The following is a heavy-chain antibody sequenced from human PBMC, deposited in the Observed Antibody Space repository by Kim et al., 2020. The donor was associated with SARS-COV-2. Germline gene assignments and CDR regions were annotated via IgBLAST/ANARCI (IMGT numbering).Heavy chain of an antibody. J-gene: IGHJ4*02. CDR3: ARLNYYDSSGYFDY. V-gene: IGHV5-51*01. D-gene: IGHD3-22*01. Sequence: SPSFQGQVTISADKSISTAYLQWSRLKASDTAMYYCARLNYYDSSGYFDYWGQGTLVTVSS.